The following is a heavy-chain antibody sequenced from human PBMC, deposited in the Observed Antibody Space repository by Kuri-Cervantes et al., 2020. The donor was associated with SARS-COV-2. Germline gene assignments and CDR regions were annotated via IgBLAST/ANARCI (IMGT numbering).Heavy chain of an antibody. CDR3: TTYEYNWNDGNDAFDI. CDR1: GYSFTRYW. D-gene: IGHD1-1*01. J-gene: IGHJ3*02. CDR2: IIPVFGSA. V-gene: IGHV1-69*13. Sequence: SVKVSCKGSGYSFTRYWIGWVRQMPGKGLEWMGGIIPVFGSANYAQNFQGRVTITPDESTSTAYMELSSLRSEDTAVYYCTTYEYNWNDGNDAFDIWGQGTMVTVSS.